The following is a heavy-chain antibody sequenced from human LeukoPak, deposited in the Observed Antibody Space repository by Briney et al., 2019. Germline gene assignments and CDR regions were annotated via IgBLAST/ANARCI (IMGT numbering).Heavy chain of an antibody. CDR1: GSTFSSYW. Sequence: PGGSLRLSCAASGSTFSSYWMSWVRQAPGKGLEWVANIKQDGSEKYYVDSVKGRFTISRDNAKNSLYLQMNSLRAEDTAVYYCARPKCGGSCYRTQPYYFDYWGQGTLVTVSS. CDR2: IKQDGSEK. J-gene: IGHJ4*02. V-gene: IGHV3-7*01. D-gene: IGHD2-15*01. CDR3: ARPKCGGSCYRTQPYYFDY.